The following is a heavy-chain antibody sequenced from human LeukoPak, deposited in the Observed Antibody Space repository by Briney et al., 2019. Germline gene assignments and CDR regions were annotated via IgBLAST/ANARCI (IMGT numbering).Heavy chain of an antibody. CDR3: ARDLLGGYYYYMDV. CDR2: IYTSGST. V-gene: IGHV4-4*07. CDR1: GGSISSYY. J-gene: IGHJ6*03. Sequence: SETLSLTCTVSGGSISSYYWSWIRQPAGKGLKWIGRIYTSGSTNYNPSLKSRVTMSVDTSKNQFSLKLSSVTAADTAVYYCARDLLGGYYYYMDVWGKGTTVTVSS. D-gene: IGHD2-21*01.